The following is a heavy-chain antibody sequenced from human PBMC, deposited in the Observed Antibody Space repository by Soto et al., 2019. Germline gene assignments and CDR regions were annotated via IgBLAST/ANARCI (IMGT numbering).Heavy chain of an antibody. Sequence: QVQLVESGGGVVQPGRSLRLSCAASGFTFSSYGMHWVRQAPGKGLEWVAVIWYDGSNKYYADSVKGRFTISRDNSKNTLYLQMNSLRAEDTAVYYCARESSTMVRGVDYWGQGTLVTVSS. J-gene: IGHJ4*02. CDR1: GFTFSSYG. CDR3: ARESSTMVRGVDY. CDR2: IWYDGSNK. V-gene: IGHV3-33*01. D-gene: IGHD3-10*01.